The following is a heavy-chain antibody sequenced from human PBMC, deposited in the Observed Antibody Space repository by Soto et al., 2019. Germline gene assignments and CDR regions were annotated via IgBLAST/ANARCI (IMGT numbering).Heavy chain of an antibody. D-gene: IGHD3-22*01. J-gene: IGHJ5*02. CDR1: GASITSDDVC. CDR2: ISHSADT. V-gene: IGHV4-39*01. Sequence: QLRLLESGPGLVKPSGTLSLTCTVSGASITSDDVCCGWIRRPPGQGLEWIGTISHSADTFYNPPLQRRLTTALDSYNTQFAMRLHSVTAPDAPVYFCARQMRDPIPYFGWLSPVTSWGQGTLVTVSS. CDR3: ARQMRDPIPYFGWLSPVTS.